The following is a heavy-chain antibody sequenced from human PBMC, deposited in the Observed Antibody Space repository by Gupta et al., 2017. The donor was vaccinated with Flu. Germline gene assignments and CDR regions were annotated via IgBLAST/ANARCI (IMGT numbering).Heavy chain of an antibody. J-gene: IGHJ6*02. V-gene: IGHV3-23*01. D-gene: IGHD2-2*01. CDR3: AKDDIVVVPAAMFLVYYYYGMDV. CDR2: ISGSGGST. Sequence: VSAISGSGGSTYYADSVKGRFTISRDNSKNTLYLQMNSLRAEDTAVYYCAKDDIVVVPAAMFLVYYYYGMDVWGQGTTVTVSS.